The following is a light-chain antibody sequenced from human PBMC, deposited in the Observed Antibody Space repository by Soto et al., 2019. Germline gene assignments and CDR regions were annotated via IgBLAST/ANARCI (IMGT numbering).Light chain of an antibody. J-gene: IGLJ2*01. Sequence: QSVLSQPPSASGTPGQRVTISCSGSSSNIGSHTVNWYRHLPGTAPKLLMYGNNQRPSGVPDRFSGSKSGTSASLAISGLQSEDEADYYCAACDDSLNAVVFGGGTKLTVL. V-gene: IGLV1-44*01. CDR2: GNN. CDR1: SSNIGSHT. CDR3: AACDDSLNAVV.